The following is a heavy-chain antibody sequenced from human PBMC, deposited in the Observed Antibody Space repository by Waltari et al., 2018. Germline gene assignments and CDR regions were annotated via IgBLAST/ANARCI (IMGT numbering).Heavy chain of an antibody. CDR3: ARGHDSSGYFLDY. V-gene: IGHV4-34*01. J-gene: IGHJ4*02. Sequence: QVQLQQWGAGLLTPSETLPLTCAVYGGSVSGYYWICISQPPGKGLEWIGEINHSGSTNYNPSLKSRVTISVDTSKNQFSLKLSSVTAADTAVYYCARGHDSSGYFLDYWGQGTLVTVSS. CDR2: INHSGST. CDR1: GGSVSGYY. D-gene: IGHD3-22*01.